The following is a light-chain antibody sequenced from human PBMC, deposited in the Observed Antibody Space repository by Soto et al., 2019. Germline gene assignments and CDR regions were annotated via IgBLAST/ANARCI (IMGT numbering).Light chain of an antibody. CDR2: RAS. Sequence: DIQMTQSPSTLSASAGDRVTITCRASQNIYMYLAWYQQKPGQAPSLLIYRASSLQSGVPSRFSGSGSGTEFTLTISSLQPDDFATYYCQQSITSPWTFGQGTKVDIK. CDR3: QQSITSPWT. CDR1: QNIYMY. V-gene: IGKV1-5*03. J-gene: IGKJ1*01.